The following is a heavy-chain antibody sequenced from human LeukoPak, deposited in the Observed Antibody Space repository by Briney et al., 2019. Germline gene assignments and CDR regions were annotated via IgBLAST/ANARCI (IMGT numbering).Heavy chain of an antibody. D-gene: IGHD6-13*01. V-gene: IGHV6-1*01. J-gene: IGHJ4*02. Sequence: SQTLSLTCAISGDSVSSNSAAWSWIRQSPSRGLEWLGRTYYRSKWYNDYAVSVKSRITINPDTSKNQFSLQLNSVTPEDTAVYYCASSGIAAAAPFDYWGQGTLVTVSS. CDR3: ASSGIAAAAPFDY. CDR2: TYYRSKWYN. CDR1: GDSVSSNSAA.